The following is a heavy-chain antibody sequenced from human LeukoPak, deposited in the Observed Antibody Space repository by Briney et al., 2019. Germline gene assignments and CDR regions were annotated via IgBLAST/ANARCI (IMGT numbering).Heavy chain of an antibody. CDR3: AKSRRVWGSGSYYTDY. Sequence: PGGSLRLSCAASGFTFSSYEMNWVRQAPGKGLEWVSYISSSGSTIYYADSVKGRFTISRDNAKNSLYLQMNSLRAEDTAVYYCAKSRRVWGSGSYYTDYWGQGTLVTVSS. CDR1: GFTFSSYE. J-gene: IGHJ4*02. CDR2: ISSSGSTI. D-gene: IGHD3-10*01. V-gene: IGHV3-48*03.